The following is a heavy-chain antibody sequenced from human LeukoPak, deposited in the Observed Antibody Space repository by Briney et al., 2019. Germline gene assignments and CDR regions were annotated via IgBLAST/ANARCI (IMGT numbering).Heavy chain of an antibody. CDR2: ISYDGSNK. CDR3: ARAYGDNHTPDSDAFDI. J-gene: IGHJ3*02. V-gene: IGHV3-30-3*01. D-gene: IGHD4-17*01. CDR1: GFTFSSYA. Sequence: PGGSLRLSCAASGFTFSSYAMHWVRQAPAKGLEWVAVISYDGSNKYYADSVKGRFTISRDNSKNTLYLQMNSLRAEDTAVYYCARAYGDNHTPDSDAFDIWGQGTMVTVSS.